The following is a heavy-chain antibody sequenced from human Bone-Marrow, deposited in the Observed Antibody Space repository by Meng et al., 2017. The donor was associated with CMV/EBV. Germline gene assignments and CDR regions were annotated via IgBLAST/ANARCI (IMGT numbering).Heavy chain of an antibody. Sequence: SVKVSCKASGGTFSSYAISWVRQAPGQGLEWMGGIIPILGIANYAQKFQGRVTITADKSTSTAYMELSSLRSEDTAVYYCARGALGYCSSGSCYYGMDVWGQGNTV. CDR1: GGTFSSYA. V-gene: IGHV1-69*10. CDR2: IIPILGIA. J-gene: IGHJ6*02. D-gene: IGHD2-15*01. CDR3: ARGALGYCSSGSCYYGMDV.